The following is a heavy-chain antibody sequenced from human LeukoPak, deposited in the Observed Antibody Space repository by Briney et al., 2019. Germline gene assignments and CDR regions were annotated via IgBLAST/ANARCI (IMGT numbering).Heavy chain of an antibody. CDR3: AGGVTIVRGTSKHFDY. V-gene: IGHV4-34*01. CDR2: INHSGST. J-gene: IGHJ4*02. CDR1: GGSFIGFH. Sequence: SETLSLTCAVYGGSFIGFHWNWIRQPPGKGLEWIGDINHSGSTNYNPSLTSRVTISVDTSKNQFSLNLSSVTAADTAVYYCAGGVTIVRGTSKHFDYWGQGTLVTVSS. D-gene: IGHD3-10*01.